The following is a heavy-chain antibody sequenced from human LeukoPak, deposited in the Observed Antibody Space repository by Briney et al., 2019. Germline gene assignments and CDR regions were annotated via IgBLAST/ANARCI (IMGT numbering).Heavy chain of an antibody. J-gene: IGHJ5*02. CDR1: GGSISSYY. CDR3: ARDGCSSTSCYLSPPNWFDP. Sequence: PSETLSLTCTVSGGSISSYYWSWIRQPPGKRLEWIGYIYYSGSTNCNPSLKSRVTISVDTSKNQFSLKLSSVTAADTAVYYCARDGCSSTSCYLSPPNWFDPWGQGTLVTVSS. CDR2: IYYSGST. D-gene: IGHD2-2*01. V-gene: IGHV4-59*01.